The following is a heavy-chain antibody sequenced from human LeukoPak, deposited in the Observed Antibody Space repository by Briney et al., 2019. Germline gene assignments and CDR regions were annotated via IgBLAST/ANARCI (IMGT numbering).Heavy chain of an antibody. J-gene: IGHJ3*02. CDR1: GFTLSSYS. D-gene: IGHD3-10*01. CDR2: ISRSSAYI. Sequence: GGSLRLSCTASGFTLSSYSMNWVRQAPGKGLEWVSSISRSSAYIYYADSVKGRFTISRDNAKNSLYLQMNSLRAEDTAVYYCASFPPYMVRTDAFDIWGQGTMVTVSS. V-gene: IGHV3-21*01. CDR3: ASFPPYMVRTDAFDI.